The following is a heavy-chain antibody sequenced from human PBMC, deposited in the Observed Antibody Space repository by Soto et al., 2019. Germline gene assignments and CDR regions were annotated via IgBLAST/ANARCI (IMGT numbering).Heavy chain of an antibody. Sequence: QVQLQESGPGLVKPSETLSLTCTVSGGSLTSYYWSWIRQPPGKGLEWIGYISYTGSTSYNPSLNSRVTISVDTSKNQFSLKLSSVTAADTAVYYCARDTYYYGSGTYYFAYWGQGTLVTVSS. D-gene: IGHD3-10*01. J-gene: IGHJ4*02. CDR2: ISYTGST. CDR3: ARDTYYYGSGTYYFAY. V-gene: IGHV4-59*01. CDR1: GGSLTSYY.